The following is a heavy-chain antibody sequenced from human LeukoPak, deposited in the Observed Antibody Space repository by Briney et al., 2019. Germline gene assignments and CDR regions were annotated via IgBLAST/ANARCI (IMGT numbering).Heavy chain of an antibody. CDR2: ITSSGSTK. V-gene: IGHV3-11*04. J-gene: IGHJ4*02. CDR3: ARGQGITGYYFDS. CDR1: GFTFSNAW. Sequence: GGSLRLSCAASGFTFSNAWMSWVRQAPGQGLEWVSYITSSGSTKSCPSSVKGRFTVSRDNAKNLLFLQMASVRAEDTAGYYCARGQGITGYYFDSWGQGTLVTVSS. D-gene: IGHD1-14*01.